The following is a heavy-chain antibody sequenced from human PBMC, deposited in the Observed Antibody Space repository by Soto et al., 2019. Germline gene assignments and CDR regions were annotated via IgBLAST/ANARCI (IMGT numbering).Heavy chain of an antibody. V-gene: IGHV4-39*02. CDR2: IYCSGTA. CDR1: GAPIGRNSYY. CDR3: AKCLSFHASGGSSVDYFYYYMDV. J-gene: IGHJ6*03. D-gene: IGHD3-10*01. Sequence: QVQLQESGPGLVKPSETLSLTCTVSGAPIGRNSYYWVWIRPPPGQGLEWIGSIYCSGTAYSTPSPKSRASISLDTYTNPFSLKRTSVTAADTAVYYCAKCLSFHASGGSSVDYFYYYMDVWGKGTTVTASS.